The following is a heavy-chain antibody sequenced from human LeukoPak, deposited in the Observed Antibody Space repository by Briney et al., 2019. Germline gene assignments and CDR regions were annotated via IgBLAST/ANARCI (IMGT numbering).Heavy chain of an antibody. CDR3: ARASYSSSGGLDY. Sequence: SQTLSLTCTVSGGSISSGDYYWSWIRQPLGKGLEWIGYIYYSGSTYYNPSLKSRVTILVDTSKNQFSLELSSVTAADTAMYYCARASYSSSGGLDYWGQGTLVTVSS. CDR1: GGSISSGDYY. V-gene: IGHV4-30-4*08. CDR2: IYYSGST. J-gene: IGHJ4*02. D-gene: IGHD6-6*01.